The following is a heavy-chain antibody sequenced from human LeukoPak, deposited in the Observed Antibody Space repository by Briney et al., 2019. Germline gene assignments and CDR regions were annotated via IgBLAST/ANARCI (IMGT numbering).Heavy chain of an antibody. D-gene: IGHD5-12*01. J-gene: IGHJ4*02. CDR1: GDSVSSNSAA. Sequence: SQTLSLTCAISGDSVSSNSAAWNWIRQSPSRGLEWLGRTYYRSKWYNDYAVSVKSRITINPDTSKNQFSLQLNSVTPEDTAVYYCARGVVATGSLPLERFDYWGQGTLVTVSS. V-gene: IGHV6-1*01. CDR3: ARGVVATGSLPLERFDY. CDR2: TYYRSKWYN.